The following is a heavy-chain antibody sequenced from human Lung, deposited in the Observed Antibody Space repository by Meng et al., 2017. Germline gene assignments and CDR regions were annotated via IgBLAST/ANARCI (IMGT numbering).Heavy chain of an antibody. Sequence: ASVKVFCKASGYDFTTYYIHWVRQAPGQGLEWMAIINPGGSNTTYAQRFQGRLTMTWDTSTSTVYMELSSLRSEDTAVYFCARAGSSRSPPRNYWGQGTLVTVSS. CDR3: ARAGSSRSPPRNY. D-gene: IGHD3-10*01. J-gene: IGHJ4*02. CDR1: GYDFTTYY. CDR2: INPGGSNT. V-gene: IGHV1-46*01.